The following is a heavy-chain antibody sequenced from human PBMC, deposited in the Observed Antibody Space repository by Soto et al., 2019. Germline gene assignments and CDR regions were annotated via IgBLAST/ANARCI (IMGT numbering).Heavy chain of an antibody. J-gene: IGHJ3*02. D-gene: IGHD3-3*01. CDR2: INHSGST. Sequence: SETLSLACAVYGGSFSGYYWSWIRQPPGKGLEWIGEINHSGSTNYNPSLKSRVTISVDTSKNQFSLKLSSVTAADTAVYYCARVKHYDFWSGYSDAFDIWGQRTMVTVSS. CDR1: GGSFSGYY. CDR3: ARVKHYDFWSGYSDAFDI. V-gene: IGHV4-34*01.